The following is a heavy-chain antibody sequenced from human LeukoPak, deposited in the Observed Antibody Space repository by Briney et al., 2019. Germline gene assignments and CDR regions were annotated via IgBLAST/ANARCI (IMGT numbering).Heavy chain of an antibody. Sequence: SETLSLTCTVSGGSISSSSYYWGWIRQPPGKGLEWIGYIYYSGSTNYNPSLKSRVTISVDTSKNQFSLKLSSVTAADTAVYYCARGDHYYYYGMDVWGQGTTVTVSS. CDR3: ARGDHYYYYGMDV. V-gene: IGHV4-61*05. CDR1: GGSISSSSYY. CDR2: IYYSGST. J-gene: IGHJ6*02.